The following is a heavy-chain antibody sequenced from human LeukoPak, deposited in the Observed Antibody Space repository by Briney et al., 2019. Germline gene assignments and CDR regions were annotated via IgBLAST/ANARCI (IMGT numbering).Heavy chain of an antibody. CDR1: GFTFSTYA. Sequence: GGSLRLSCAASGFTFSTYAMSWVRQAPGKGLEWVSTLSGNGDNTYYADSVKGRFTISRDNSKNTLYLQMNSLRAEDTAVYYCAKSVAQPNDAFDSWGQGTMVTVSS. J-gene: IGHJ3*02. CDR2: LSGNGDNT. D-gene: IGHD6-19*01. V-gene: IGHV3-23*01. CDR3: AKSVAQPNDAFDS.